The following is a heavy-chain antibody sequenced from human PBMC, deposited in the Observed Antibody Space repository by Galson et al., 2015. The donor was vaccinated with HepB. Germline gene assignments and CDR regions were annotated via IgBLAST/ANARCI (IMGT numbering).Heavy chain of an antibody. CDR2: VSYDGSNK. Sequence: SLRLSCAASGFTFSSYAMHWVRQAPGKGLEWVAVVSYDGSNKYYADSVKGRFTISRDNSKNTLYLQMNSLRAEDTAVYYCARSPAVAGTDYWGQGTLVTVSS. D-gene: IGHD6-19*01. CDR3: ARSPAVAGTDY. CDR1: GFTFSSYA. V-gene: IGHV3-30-3*01. J-gene: IGHJ4*02.